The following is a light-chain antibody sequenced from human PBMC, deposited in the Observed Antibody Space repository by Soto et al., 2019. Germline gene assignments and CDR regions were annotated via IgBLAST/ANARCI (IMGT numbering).Light chain of an antibody. J-gene: IGLJ3*02. CDR3: PTGDDSLSGWV. Sequence: QSVLTQPPSASGTPGQRVIISCSGSSSNIGDNYVYWYRQLPGTAPKLLIYNIHQRPSGVPDRFSGSQSGPSASPAIRSLRAADEAFCYCPTGDDSLSGWVFGGGTKVTVL. V-gene: IGLV1-47*02. CDR2: NIH. CDR1: SSNIGDNY.